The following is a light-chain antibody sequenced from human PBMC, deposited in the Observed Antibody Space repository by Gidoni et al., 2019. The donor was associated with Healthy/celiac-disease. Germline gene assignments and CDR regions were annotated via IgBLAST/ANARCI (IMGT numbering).Light chain of an antibody. CDR2: SAS. Sequence: DIQMTQSPSSLSASVGDRVTITCRAIQSISSYLNWYQQKPGKAPKLLIYSASSLQSGVPSRFSGSGSLTDFTLTISRLQPADFATYYCQQSYSTMYTFGQGTKLEIK. CDR1: QSISSY. J-gene: IGKJ2*01. V-gene: IGKV1-39*01. CDR3: QQSYSTMYT.